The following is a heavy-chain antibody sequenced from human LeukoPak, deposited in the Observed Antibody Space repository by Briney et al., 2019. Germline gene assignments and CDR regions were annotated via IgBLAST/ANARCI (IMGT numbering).Heavy chain of an antibody. CDR3: ARGDPGIAAAGPFDY. J-gene: IGHJ4*02. V-gene: IGHV4-30-4*01. CDR2: IYYSGST. D-gene: IGHD6-13*01. CDR1: GGSISNGDYY. Sequence: PSQTLSLTCTVSGGSISNGDYYWSWIRQPPGKGLEWIGYIYYSGSTYYNPSLKSRVTISVDTSKNQFSLKLSSVTAADTAVYYCARGDPGIAAAGPFDYWGQGTLVTVSS.